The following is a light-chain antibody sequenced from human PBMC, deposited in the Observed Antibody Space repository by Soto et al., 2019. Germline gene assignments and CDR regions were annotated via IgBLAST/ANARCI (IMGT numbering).Light chain of an antibody. CDR2: GVT. CDR3: QQYAYSPRT. J-gene: IGKJ1*01. Sequence: VLSQSPGRLSLSPWERATLSCRASQSVPSTYFAWYQQKPGQAPRLLIYGVTNRASDIPDRFSATGTGTDFTLTISRLESEDFGVYYCQQYAYSPRTFGQGTKVDIK. CDR1: QSVPSTY. V-gene: IGKV3-20*01.